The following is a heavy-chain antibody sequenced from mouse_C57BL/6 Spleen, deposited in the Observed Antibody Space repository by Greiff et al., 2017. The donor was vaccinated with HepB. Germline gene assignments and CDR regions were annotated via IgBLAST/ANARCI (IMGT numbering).Heavy chain of an antibody. J-gene: IGHJ3*01. V-gene: IGHV1-50*01. D-gene: IGHD1-1*01. CDR3: ARGDYYGSSYPAWFAY. CDR2: IDPSDSYT. CDR1: GYTFTSYW. Sequence: VQLQQSGAELVKPGASVKLSCKASGYTFTSYWMQWVKQRPGQGLEWIGEIDPSDSYTNYNQKFKGKATLTVDTSSSTAYMQLSSLTSEDSAVYYGARGDYYGSSYPAWFAYWGQGTLVTVSA.